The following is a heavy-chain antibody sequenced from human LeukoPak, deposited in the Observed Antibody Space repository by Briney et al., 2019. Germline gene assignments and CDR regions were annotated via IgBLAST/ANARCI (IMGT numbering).Heavy chain of an antibody. D-gene: IGHD7-27*01. Sequence: GGSLRLSCAASGFTFSSYAMSWVRQAPGKGLEWVSGISGSGGSTYYADSVKGRFTISRDNAKNTLYLQMNSLRAEDTAVYYCARGTWGFDYWGQGTLVTVSS. CDR1: GFTFSSYA. CDR2: ISGSGGST. V-gene: IGHV3-23*01. J-gene: IGHJ4*02. CDR3: ARGTWGFDY.